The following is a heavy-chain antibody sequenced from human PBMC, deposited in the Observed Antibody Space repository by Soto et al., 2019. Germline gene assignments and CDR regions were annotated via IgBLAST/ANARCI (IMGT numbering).Heavy chain of an antibody. CDR1: CGSISSGGYY. J-gene: IGHJ6*02. V-gene: IGHV4-31*03. D-gene: IGHD6-13*01. CDR2: IYYSGST. Sequence: PSETVSLTCTVSCGSISSGGYYWSWVRQHPGKGLEWIGYIYYSGSTYYNPSLKSRVTISVDTSKKQFSLKLSSVTAADTAVYYCARGRVSSSWYISRYYGMDVWGQGTTVTVSS. CDR3: ARGRVSSSWYISRYYGMDV.